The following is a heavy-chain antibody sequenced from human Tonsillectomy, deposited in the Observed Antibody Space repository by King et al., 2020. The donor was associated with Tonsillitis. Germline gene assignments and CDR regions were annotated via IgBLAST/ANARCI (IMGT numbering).Heavy chain of an antibody. J-gene: IGHJ5*02. CDR3: ARLDSYSSSWFGGAHNWFDP. V-gene: IGHV4-39*07. Sequence: QLQESGPGLVKPSETLSLTCTVSGGSISSSSYYWGWIRQPPGKGLEWIGSIYYSGSTYYNPSLKSRVTISVDTSKNQFSLKLSTVTAADTAVYYCARLDSYSSSWFGGAHNWFDPWGQGTLVTVSS. CDR1: GGSISSSSYY. D-gene: IGHD6-13*01. CDR2: IYYSGST.